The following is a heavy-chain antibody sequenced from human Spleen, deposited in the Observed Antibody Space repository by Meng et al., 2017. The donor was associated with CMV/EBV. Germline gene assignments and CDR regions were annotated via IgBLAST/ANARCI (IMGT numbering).Heavy chain of an antibody. J-gene: IGHJ5*02. D-gene: IGHD3-10*01. CDR2: ISSSGSTI. CDR3: ARAASSPGFNWFDP. V-gene: IGHV3-11*04. Sequence: GESLQISCAASGFTFSDYYRSWIRQAPGKVLEWISYISSSGSTIYYADSMKGRFTISRDSAKNSLYLQMNSLRAEDTAVYSCARAASSPGFNWFDPWGQGTLVTVSS. CDR1: GFTFSDYY.